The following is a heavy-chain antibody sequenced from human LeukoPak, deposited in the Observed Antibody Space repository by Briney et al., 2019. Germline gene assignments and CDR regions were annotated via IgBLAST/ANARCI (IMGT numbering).Heavy chain of an antibody. CDR3: AREGGYDSSGYYGDY. V-gene: IGHV1-2*02. Sequence: ASVKVSCKASGYTFTGYYMYWVRQAPGQGLEWMGWINPNSGGTNYAQKFQGRVTMTRDTSISTAYMELSRLRSDDTAVYYCAREGGYDSSGYYGDYWGQGTLVTVSS. D-gene: IGHD3-22*01. J-gene: IGHJ4*02. CDR1: GYTFTGYY. CDR2: INPNSGGT.